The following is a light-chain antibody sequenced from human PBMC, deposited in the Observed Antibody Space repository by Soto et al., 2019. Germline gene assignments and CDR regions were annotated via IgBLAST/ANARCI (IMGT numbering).Light chain of an antibody. Sequence: EIVLTQSPATLSLSPGERATLSCRASQSISNYLGWYQQKPGQAPRLLIYDASHRATDIPARFSGSGSETDFTLTISSLEPEDFAVYYCQQRSHWPPITFGQGTRLEIK. CDR1: QSISNY. CDR3: QQRSHWPPIT. V-gene: IGKV3-11*01. CDR2: DAS. J-gene: IGKJ5*01.